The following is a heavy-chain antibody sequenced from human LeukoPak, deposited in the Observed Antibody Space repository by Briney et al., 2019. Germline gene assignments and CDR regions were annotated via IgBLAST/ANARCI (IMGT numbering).Heavy chain of an antibody. Sequence: GGSLRLSCAASGFTFSRCWMTWVRQAPGKGLEWVANIKEDGSEKYYVDSENGRFTNYRDNANNSLCLQLNSLRAEDTAVYYCARGGGTNDLWGQGTMVTVSS. V-gene: IGHV3-7*04. CDR3: ARGGGTNDL. CDR1: GFTFSRCW. CDR2: IKEDGSEK. D-gene: IGHD1-7*01. J-gene: IGHJ3*01.